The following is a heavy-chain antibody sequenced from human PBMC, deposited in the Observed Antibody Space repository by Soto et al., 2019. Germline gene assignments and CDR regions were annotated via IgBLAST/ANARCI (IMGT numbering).Heavy chain of an antibody. CDR1: GGTFSTYT. V-gene: IGHV1-69*13. CDR2: IIPMFRTA. CDR3: ARSQDSSGHWNKYFDP. Sequence: ASVKVSCKASGGTFSTYTITWVRQAPGQGLEWMGGIIPMFRTANYPQKFQGRVTITADESTSTAYMELSSLRSEDTAVYYCARSQDSSGHWNKYFDPWGQGTMVTV. J-gene: IGHJ5*02. D-gene: IGHD3-22*01.